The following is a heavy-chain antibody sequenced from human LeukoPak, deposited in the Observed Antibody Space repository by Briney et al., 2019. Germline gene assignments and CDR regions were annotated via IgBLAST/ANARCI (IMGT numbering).Heavy chain of an antibody. V-gene: IGHV3-9*01. CDR3: AKLTSSNTLGSFDY. CDR1: GFTFDDYA. Sequence: GRSLRLSSAASGFTFDDYAMHWVRQAPGKGPEWVSGISWNSGSIGYADSVKGRFTISRDNAKNSLYLQMNSLRAEDTALNYCAKLTSSNTLGSFDYWGQGTLVTVSS. D-gene: IGHD2-2*02. J-gene: IGHJ4*02. CDR2: ISWNSGSI.